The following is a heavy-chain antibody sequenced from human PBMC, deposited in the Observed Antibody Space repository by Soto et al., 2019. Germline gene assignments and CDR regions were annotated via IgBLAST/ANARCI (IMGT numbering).Heavy chain of an antibody. V-gene: IGHV1-2*02. Sequence: SXKVSFKASGYTXTVYYMDLVRQAPGQGLEWMGWTNPKSCGTTYTQKFQARVTRTWDTSISKAYMALTRMRSHHTPVYYCARDLAKGGGSAGFDYWGQGTLGTVS. CDR1: GYTXTVYY. J-gene: IGHJ4*02. CDR2: TNPKSCGT. CDR3: ARDLAKGGGSAGFDY. D-gene: IGHD1-26*01.